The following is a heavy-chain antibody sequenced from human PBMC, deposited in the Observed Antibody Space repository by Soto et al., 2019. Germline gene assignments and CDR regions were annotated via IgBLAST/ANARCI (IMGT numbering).Heavy chain of an antibody. CDR1: GGSFSGCY. Sequence: ETLTLTCADYGGSFSGCYWRCIRQPPRKGLEWFGEIIHCGSTNYNPSLKSRVTISVDTSKNQFSLKLSSVTAADTAVYYCARGPATYYDILTGYYKYYYYYGMDVWGQGTTVT. CDR2: IIHCGST. J-gene: IGHJ6*02. D-gene: IGHD3-9*01. V-gene: IGHV4-34*01. CDR3: ARGPATYYDILTGYYKYYYYYGMDV.